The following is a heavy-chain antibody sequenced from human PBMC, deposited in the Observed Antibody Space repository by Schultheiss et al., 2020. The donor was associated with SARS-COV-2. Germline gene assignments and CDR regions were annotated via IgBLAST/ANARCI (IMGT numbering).Heavy chain of an antibody. CDR2: IWYDGSNK. CDR3: ARMTTAAFDI. J-gene: IGHJ3*02. V-gene: IGHV3-33*01. D-gene: IGHD4-17*01. Sequence: GGSLRLSCAASGFTFSSYGMHWVRQAPGKGLEWVAVIWYDGSNKYYADSVKGRFTISRDNAKNSLYLQMNSLRDDDTAVYYCARMTTAAFDIWGQGTMVTVSS. CDR1: GFTFSSYG.